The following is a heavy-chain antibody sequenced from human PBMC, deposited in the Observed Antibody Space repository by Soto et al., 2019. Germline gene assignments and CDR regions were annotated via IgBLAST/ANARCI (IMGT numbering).Heavy chain of an antibody. D-gene: IGHD3-9*01. J-gene: IGHJ4*02. CDR1: GGTFSSYA. CDR2: IIPIFGTA. CDR3: ARARYYDILTGYLDY. Sequence: ASVKVSCKASGGTFSSYAISWVRQAPGQGLEWMGGIIPIFGTANYAQKFQGRVTITADESTSTAYMELSSLRSEDTAVYYCARARYYDILTGYLDYWGQGTLVTVSS. V-gene: IGHV1-69*13.